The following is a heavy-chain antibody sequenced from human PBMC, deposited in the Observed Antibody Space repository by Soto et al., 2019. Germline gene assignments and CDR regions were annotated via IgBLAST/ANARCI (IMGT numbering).Heavy chain of an antibody. D-gene: IGHD3-9*01. Sequence: QLQLQESGPGLVKPSETLSLTCTVSGGSISSSSYYWGWIRQPPGKGLEWIGSIYYSGSTYYNPSLNSRFTIAVDTSKNQFSLMLSSVTAAYTAVYYCARPYGDILTGYYHYNWFDPWGQGTLVTVSS. J-gene: IGHJ5*02. CDR1: GGSISSSSYY. V-gene: IGHV4-39*01. CDR2: IYYSGST. CDR3: ARPYGDILTGYYHYNWFDP.